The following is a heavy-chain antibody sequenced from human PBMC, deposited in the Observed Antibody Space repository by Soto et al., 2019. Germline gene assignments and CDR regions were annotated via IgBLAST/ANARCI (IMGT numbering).Heavy chain of an antibody. CDR1: GGSLSGYY. J-gene: IGHJ4*02. CDR3: ARGQEGVVATH. D-gene: IGHD5-12*01. CDR2: IKDGGYT. V-gene: IGHV4-34*01. Sequence: QVQLQQWGAGLLKPSETLVLNCGVNGGSLSGYYWSWISQPPGKGLEWIGEIKDGGYTNYSPSLRSQATISSDTSNHQFSRRLNSVTAADTGVYYCARGQEGVVATHWDQGALVTVSS.